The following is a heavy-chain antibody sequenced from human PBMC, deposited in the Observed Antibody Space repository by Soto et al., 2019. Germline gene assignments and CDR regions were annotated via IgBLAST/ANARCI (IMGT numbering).Heavy chain of an antibody. CDR1: GGTFSSYA. J-gene: IGHJ5*02. Sequence: QVQLVQSGAEVKKPGSSVKVSCKASGGTFSSYAISWVRQAPGQGLEWMGGIIPIFGTANYAQKFQGRVTXXAXEXXSTAYMELSSLRSEDTAVYYCARDPLAARTLPFDPWGQGTLVTVSS. V-gene: IGHV1-69*12. D-gene: IGHD6-6*01. CDR2: IIPIFGTA. CDR3: ARDPLAARTLPFDP.